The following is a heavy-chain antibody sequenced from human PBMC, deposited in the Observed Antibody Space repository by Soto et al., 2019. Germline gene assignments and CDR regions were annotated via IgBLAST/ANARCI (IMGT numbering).Heavy chain of an antibody. J-gene: IGHJ6*02. Sequence: PSETLSLTCTVSGGSISSYYWSWIRQPPGKGLEWIGYIYYSGSTNYNPSLKSRVTISVDTSKNQFSLKLSSVTAADTAVYYCARGVAITRIAAAGTVYYYGMDVWGQGTTVTVS. CDR1: GGSISSYY. CDR2: IYYSGST. D-gene: IGHD6-13*01. V-gene: IGHV4-59*01. CDR3: ARGVAITRIAAAGTVYYYGMDV.